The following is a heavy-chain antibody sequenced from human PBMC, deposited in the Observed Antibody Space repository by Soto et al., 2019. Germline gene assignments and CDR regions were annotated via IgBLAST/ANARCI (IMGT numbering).Heavy chain of an antibody. J-gene: IGHJ3*01. CDR2: MNPNSGNT. V-gene: IGHV1-8*01. CDR3: ARERVGSAVAGSYAFDF. D-gene: IGHD6-19*01. CDR1: GYTFTSYY. Sequence: ASVKVSCKASGYTFTSYYINWVRQATGQGLEWMGWMNPNSGNTGYAQKFQGRVTMTRNTSISTAYMELSSLRSEDTAVYYCARERVGSAVAGSYAFDFWGQGTMVTVSS.